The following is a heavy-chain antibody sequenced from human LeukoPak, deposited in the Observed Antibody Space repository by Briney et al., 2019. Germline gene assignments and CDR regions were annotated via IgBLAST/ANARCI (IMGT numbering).Heavy chain of an antibody. CDR3: ARLWRGYSYEKGNFDY. J-gene: IGHJ4*02. Sequence: SETLSLTCTVSGGSISSYYWSLIRQPPGKGLEWIGYIYYSGSTNYNPSLKSRVTISVDTSKNQFSLKLSSVTAADTAVYYCARLWRGYSYEKGNFDYWGQGTLVTVSS. CDR1: GGSISSYY. V-gene: IGHV4-59*08. CDR2: IYYSGST. D-gene: IGHD5-18*01.